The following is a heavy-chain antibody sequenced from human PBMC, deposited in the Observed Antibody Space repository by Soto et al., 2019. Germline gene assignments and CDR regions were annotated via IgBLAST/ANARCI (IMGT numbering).Heavy chain of an antibody. V-gene: IGHV5-10-1*01. J-gene: IGHJ4*02. Sequence: PGESLKISCRASGYTFTDYWISWVRQMPGKGLEWVGRLDPNDSYTDYSPSFQGHVSISSDQSLTTAHLRWSSLKTSDTAIYYCARVRIRDSGMVDFDHWGLGTLVTVSS. CDR2: LDPNDSYT. CDR1: GYTFTDYW. D-gene: IGHD2-15*01. CDR3: ARVRIRDSGMVDFDH.